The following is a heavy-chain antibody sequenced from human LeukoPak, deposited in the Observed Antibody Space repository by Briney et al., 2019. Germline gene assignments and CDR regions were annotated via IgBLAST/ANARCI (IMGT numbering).Heavy chain of an antibody. CDR1: GYSFRNYG. CDR3: AFEGYYDFWSGTFDY. Sequence: ASVKVSCKASGYSFRNYGMHWVRQAPGQRLEWMGWINPTNEKTKYSEKFQGRVTISRDTGASTVYMELSSLRSEDTAVYYCAFEGYYDFWSGTFDYWGQGTLVTVSS. V-gene: IGHV1-3*01. J-gene: IGHJ4*02. D-gene: IGHD3-3*01. CDR2: INPTNEKT.